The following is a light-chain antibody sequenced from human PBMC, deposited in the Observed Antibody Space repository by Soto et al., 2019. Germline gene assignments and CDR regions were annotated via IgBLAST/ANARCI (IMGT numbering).Light chain of an antibody. CDR1: QPISDY. Sequence: DIQMTQYPSSMSTYVGDRVTITCRTSQPISDYLNWYQQKPGKAPTLLIYTTSNLQSGVPSRFSGSGSATHFTLTMSRLHPEDFATYYCQQHYNTPRTFGQGTKVDIK. CDR3: QQHYNTPRT. CDR2: TTS. J-gene: IGKJ1*01. V-gene: IGKV1-39*01.